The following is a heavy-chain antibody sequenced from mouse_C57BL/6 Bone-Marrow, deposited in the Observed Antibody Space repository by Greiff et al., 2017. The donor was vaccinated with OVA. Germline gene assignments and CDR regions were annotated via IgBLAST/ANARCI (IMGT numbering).Heavy chain of an antibody. Sequence: LVESGAELARPGASVKLSCKASGYTFTSYGISWVKQRTGQGLEWIGEIYPRSGNTYYNEKFKGKATLTADKSSSTAYMELRSLTSEDSAVYFCARLGLLRPRFAYWGQGTLVTVSA. D-gene: IGHD1-2*01. CDR2: IYPRSGNT. CDR1: GYTFTSYG. V-gene: IGHV1-81*01. J-gene: IGHJ3*01. CDR3: ARLGLLRPRFAY.